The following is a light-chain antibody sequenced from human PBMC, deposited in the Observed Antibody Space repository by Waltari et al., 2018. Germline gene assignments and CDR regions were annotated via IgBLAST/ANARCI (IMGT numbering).Light chain of an antibody. CDR1: QSISTN. V-gene: IGKV3-15*01. CDR3: QQYDKWLRYS. CDR2: GAS. Sequence: IVMTQSPATLSVSPGERATLSCRASQSISTNLAWFQEKPCQAPRLLIYGASTRATGVPARFSGSGSGTYFTLVISSLQSEDFAVYYCQQYDKWLRYSFGQGTKLEIK. J-gene: IGKJ2*01.